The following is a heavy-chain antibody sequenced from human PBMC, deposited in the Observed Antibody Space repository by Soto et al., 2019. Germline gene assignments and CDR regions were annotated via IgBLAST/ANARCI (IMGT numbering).Heavy chain of an antibody. V-gene: IGHV1-18*01. CDR3: ARDESGDYGY. Sequence: QVQLVQSGAEVKKPGASVKVSCKASGYTFNSYGINWVRQAPGQGLEWMGWINTHNGNTHYPQKLQGRVTMSTDTSTTTADMELTSLRSDDTAVYFCARDESGDYGYWGQGTLVTVSS. CDR2: INTHNGNT. D-gene: IGHD4-17*01. CDR1: GYTFNSYG. J-gene: IGHJ4*02.